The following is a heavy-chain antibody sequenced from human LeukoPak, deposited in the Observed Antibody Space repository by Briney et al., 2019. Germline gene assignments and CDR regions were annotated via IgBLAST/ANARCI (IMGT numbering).Heavy chain of an antibody. CDR3: ARGRFPTKRSAYYYGAFDI. CDR1: GYTFTNYY. Sequence: GASVNFSCKASGYTFTNYYMHWVRQAPGQGLEWMGIVNPSGGSTSYAQKFQGRVTMTRDTSTSTVYMELSSLRSEDTALYYCARGRFPTKRSAYYYGAFDIWGQGTMVTVSS. J-gene: IGHJ3*02. D-gene: IGHD3-22*01. V-gene: IGHV1-46*01. CDR2: VNPSGGST.